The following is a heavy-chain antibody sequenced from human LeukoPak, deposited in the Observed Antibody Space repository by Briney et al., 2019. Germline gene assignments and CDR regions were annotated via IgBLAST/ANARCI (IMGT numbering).Heavy chain of an antibody. CDR2: INPNSGGT. CDR1: GYTFIDYY. Sequence: ASVKVSCKASGYTFIDYYMHWVRQAPGQGLEWMGWINPNSGGTNYAQNFQGRVTMTRDTSIRTVYMELSRLRSDDTAVYYCANTYALGNYYKGGFDPWGQGTLVTVSS. V-gene: IGHV1-2*02. J-gene: IGHJ5*02. D-gene: IGHD3-10*01. CDR3: ANTYALGNYYKGGFDP.